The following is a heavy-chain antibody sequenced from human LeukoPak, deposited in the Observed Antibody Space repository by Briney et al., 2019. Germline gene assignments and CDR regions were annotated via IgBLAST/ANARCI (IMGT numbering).Heavy chain of an antibody. CDR3: ASARTGTTSGYYYGMDV. CDR2: IIPILGIP. V-gene: IGHV1-69*04. D-gene: IGHD1-7*01. CDR1: GGTFSSYA. J-gene: IGHJ6*02. Sequence: SVNVSCKASGGTFSSYAISWVRQAPGQGLEWMGRIIPILGIPNYAQKFEGRVTITADKSTSTAYMELSSMRSEDTAVYYCASARTGTTSGYYYGMDVWGQGTTVTVSS.